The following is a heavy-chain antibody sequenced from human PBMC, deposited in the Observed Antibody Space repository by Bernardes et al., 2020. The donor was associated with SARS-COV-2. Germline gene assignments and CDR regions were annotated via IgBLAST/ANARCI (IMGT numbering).Heavy chain of an antibody. J-gene: IGHJ4*02. D-gene: IGHD3-9*01. Sequence: GALRLSCAASGFTFSTYWMSWVRQAPGKGLEWVANIKGDGSQRSSADSVRGRFTISRDNAKNLLYLQMNNLRAEDTAVYFCARIDDVTGRDHWGQGTLVTVSS. CDR2: IKGDGSQR. CDR1: GFTFSTYW. V-gene: IGHV3-7*01. CDR3: ARIDDVTGRDH.